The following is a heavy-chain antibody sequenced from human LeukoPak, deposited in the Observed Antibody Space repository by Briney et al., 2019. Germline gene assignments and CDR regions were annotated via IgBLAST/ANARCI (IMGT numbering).Heavy chain of an antibody. CDR1: GFTFSSYA. J-gene: IGHJ4*02. D-gene: IGHD2-8*01. Sequence: GGSLRLSCAASGFTFSSYAMSWVRQAPGKGLEWVSGISGGGVSTYHADSVKGRFTISRDNSKNTLSLQMNSLRAEDTAVYYCAIYCTDGVCSGRHSDNWGQGTLVTVSS. CDR3: AIYCTDGVCSGRHSDN. CDR2: ISGGGVST. V-gene: IGHV3-23*01.